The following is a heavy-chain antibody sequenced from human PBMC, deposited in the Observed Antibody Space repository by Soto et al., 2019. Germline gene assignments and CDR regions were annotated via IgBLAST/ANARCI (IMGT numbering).Heavy chain of an antibody. V-gene: IGHV3-43*01. Sequence: EVQLVESGGVVVQPGGSLRLSCAASGFTFDDYTMHWVRQAPGKGLEWVSLISWDGGSTYYADSVKGRFTISRDNSKISLYLQMNSLRTEDTALYYCAKDIGSSSWYSGRDYYYYGMDVWGQGTTVTVSS. CDR1: GFTFDDYT. CDR3: AKDIGSSSWYSGRDYYYYGMDV. D-gene: IGHD6-13*01. J-gene: IGHJ6*02. CDR2: ISWDGGST.